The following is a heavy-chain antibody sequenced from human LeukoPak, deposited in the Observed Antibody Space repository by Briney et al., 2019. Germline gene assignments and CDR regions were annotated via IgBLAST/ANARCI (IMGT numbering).Heavy chain of an antibody. CDR2: ISSSGSTI. CDR1: GFTFSSYE. V-gene: IGHV3-48*03. CDR3: AELGITMIGGV. Sequence: GGSLRLSCAASGFTFSSYEMNRDRQAPGKGLEWVSYISSSGSTIYYADSVKGRFTISRDNAKNSLYLQMNSLRAEDTAVYYCAELGITMIGGVWGKGTTVTISS. D-gene: IGHD3-10*02. J-gene: IGHJ6*04.